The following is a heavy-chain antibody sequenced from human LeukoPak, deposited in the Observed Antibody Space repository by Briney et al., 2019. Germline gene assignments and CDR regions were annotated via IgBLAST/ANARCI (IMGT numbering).Heavy chain of an antibody. CDR1: GFTFSSYD. Sequence: PGGSLRLSCAASGFTFSSYDMSWVRQAPGKGLEWVAAISGSGGSTYYADSVKGRFTISRDNSKNTLYLQMNSLRAEDTAVYYCAKGQTTVVTGTFDYWGQGTLVTVSS. CDR2: ISGSGGST. CDR3: AKGQTTVVTGTFDY. J-gene: IGHJ4*02. D-gene: IGHD4-23*01. V-gene: IGHV3-23*01.